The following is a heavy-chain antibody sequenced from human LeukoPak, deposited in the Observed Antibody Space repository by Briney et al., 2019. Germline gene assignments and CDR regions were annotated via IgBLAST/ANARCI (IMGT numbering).Heavy chain of an antibody. V-gene: IGHV4-4*07. CDR1: GGSISNF. Sequence: PSETLSLTCNVSGGSISNFWTWIRQPARKGLEWIGRIHASGTTNYNSSLKSRVSMSVDTSKNQFSLKLTSVTAADTAVYFCARDGADVYGRAFDYWGQGTLVSVSS. CDR3: ARDGADVYGRAFDY. J-gene: IGHJ4*02. D-gene: IGHD3-10*01. CDR2: IHASGTT.